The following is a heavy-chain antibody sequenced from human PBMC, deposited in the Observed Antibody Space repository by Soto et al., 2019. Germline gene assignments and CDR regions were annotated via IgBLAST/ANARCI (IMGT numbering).Heavy chain of an antibody. J-gene: IGHJ6*02. V-gene: IGHV3-53*01. D-gene: IGHD1-26*01. Sequence: GGSLRLSCEVSGVSVSSNYISWVRQAPGKGLEWVSVLFSGGSTYYADSVQGRFTISRDTSKSTVYLQMHSLTAEDTAVYFCTRDQSIVGATGGAYFYYGMDVWGQGTTVTVSS. CDR1: GVSVSSNY. CDR2: LFSGGST. CDR3: TRDQSIVGATGGAYFYYGMDV.